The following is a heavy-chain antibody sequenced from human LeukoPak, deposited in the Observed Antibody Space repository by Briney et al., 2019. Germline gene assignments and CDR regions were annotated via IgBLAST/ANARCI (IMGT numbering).Heavy chain of an antibody. V-gene: IGHV1-69*05. CDR2: IIPIFGTA. CDR3: ARVGNSSSGPFDY. D-gene: IGHD6-13*01. CDR1: GGTFTSYA. Sequence: SVKVSCKASGGTFTSYAISWVRQAPGQGLELMGGIIPIFGTANYAQKFQGRVTITTDESTSTPYMELRSLISEDTAVYYCARVGNSSSGPFDYWGQGTLVTVSS. J-gene: IGHJ4*02.